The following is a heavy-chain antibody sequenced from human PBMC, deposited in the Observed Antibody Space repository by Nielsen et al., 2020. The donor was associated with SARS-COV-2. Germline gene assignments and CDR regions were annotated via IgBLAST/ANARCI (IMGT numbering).Heavy chain of an antibody. CDR1: GASLKNYF. J-gene: IGHJ4*02. CDR2: IFYSGST. CDR3: AREAYSTRTFDY. Sequence: LETLSLTCSVSGASLKNYFWSWIRQPTGKGLEWIGYIFYSGSTNYNPSLKSRVTISVDTSKNQFYLKLSSVTAADTAVYYCAREAYSTRTFDYWGLGTLVTVSS. D-gene: IGHD2-21*01. V-gene: IGHV4-59*12.